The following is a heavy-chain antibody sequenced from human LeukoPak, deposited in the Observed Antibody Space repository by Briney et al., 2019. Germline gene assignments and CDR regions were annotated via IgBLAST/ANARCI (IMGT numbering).Heavy chain of an antibody. CDR1: GFTFSSYA. V-gene: IGHV3-23*01. CDR3: ARGRDGYNFDY. CDR2: ISGSGGST. J-gene: IGHJ4*02. D-gene: IGHD5-24*01. Sequence: GGSLRLSCAASGFTFSSYAMSWVRQAPGKGLEWVSGISGSGGSTYYADSVKGRFTISRDNSKNTLYLQMNSLRAEDTAVYYCARGRDGYNFDYWGQGTLVTVSS.